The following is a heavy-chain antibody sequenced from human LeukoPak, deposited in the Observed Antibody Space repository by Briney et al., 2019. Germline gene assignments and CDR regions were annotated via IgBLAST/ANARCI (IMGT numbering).Heavy chain of an antibody. Sequence: PGGSLRLSCAASGFTVSRNYMNWVRQAPGKGLEWVSLLSSTGNTSYADSVKGRFTISRHNSKNTLYLQVNSLRPEDTAMYYCARWRPIDAFDIWGQGRMVIVSS. J-gene: IGHJ3*02. CDR1: GFTVSRNY. D-gene: IGHD3-3*01. CDR3: ARWRPIDAFDI. V-gene: IGHV3-53*04. CDR2: LSSTGNT.